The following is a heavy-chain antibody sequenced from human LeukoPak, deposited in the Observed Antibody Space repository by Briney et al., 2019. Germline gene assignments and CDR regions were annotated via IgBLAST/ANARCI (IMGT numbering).Heavy chain of an antibody. CDR3: ARDSDYGGNSYAFDI. D-gene: IGHD4-23*01. J-gene: IGHJ3*02. Sequence: AGSLRLSCAAYGFTFSSYWMSWVRQAPGKGLEWVANIKQDGSEKYYVDSVRGRFTISRDNAKNALYLQMNSLRAEDTAVYYCARDSDYGGNSYAFDIWGQGTMVTVSS. CDR2: IKQDGSEK. CDR1: GFTFSSYW. V-gene: IGHV3-7*01.